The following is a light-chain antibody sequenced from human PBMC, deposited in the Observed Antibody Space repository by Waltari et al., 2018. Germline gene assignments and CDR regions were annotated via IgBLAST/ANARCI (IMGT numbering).Light chain of an antibody. V-gene: IGKV1-5*03. CDR1: QDIKTW. Sequence: DIQMTQSPSALSASVGDSVTITCRASQDIKTWLPWYQQKPGKGPNLLIYKASSLESGVPSRFSGSASGTEFTLTISSLQPDDFATYFCQQYHRYPVTFGGGTKVDIK. CDR2: KAS. J-gene: IGKJ4*01. CDR3: QQYHRYPVT.